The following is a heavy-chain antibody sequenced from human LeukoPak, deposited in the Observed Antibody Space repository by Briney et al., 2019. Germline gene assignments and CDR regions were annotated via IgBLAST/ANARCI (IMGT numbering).Heavy chain of an antibody. Sequence: RASVKLSCKASGYTFTGYYMHWVRQAPGQGLEWMGWINPNSGGTNYAQKFQGRVTMTRDTSISTAYMELSRLRSDDTAVYYCARVGVGLLLTGHHPFDYWGQGTLVTVSS. J-gene: IGHJ4*02. CDR3: ARVGVGLLLTGHHPFDY. CDR1: GYTFTGYY. V-gene: IGHV1-2*02. D-gene: IGHD3-9*01. CDR2: INPNSGGT.